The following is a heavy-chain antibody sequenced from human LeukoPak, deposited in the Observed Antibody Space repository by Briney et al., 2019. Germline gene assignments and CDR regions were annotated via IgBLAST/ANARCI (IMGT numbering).Heavy chain of an antibody. CDR3: ARDLVNIYTTGSTYDAFDI. D-gene: IGHD1-1*01. Sequence: GGSLRLSCAASGFTFSSYWMSWVRQAPGKGLEWVSAISGSGGSTYFADSVKGRFTISRDNSKNTLFLQMNSLRPEDTAVYYCARDLVNIYTTGSTYDAFDIWGQGTMVTVSS. CDR2: ISGSGGST. J-gene: IGHJ3*02. CDR1: GFTFSSYW. V-gene: IGHV3-23*01.